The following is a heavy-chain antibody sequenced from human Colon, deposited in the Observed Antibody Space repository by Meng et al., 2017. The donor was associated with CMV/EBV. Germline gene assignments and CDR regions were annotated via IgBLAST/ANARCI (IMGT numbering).Heavy chain of an antibody. D-gene: IGHD1-26*01. Sequence: GGSLRPSCTASGFTFGDYAMSWVRQAPGKGLEWVGFIRSKAYGGTTEYAASVKGRFTISRDDSKSIAYLQMNSLKTEDTAVYYCTRVRGSYGDAFDIWGQGTMVTVSS. J-gene: IGHJ3*02. CDR1: GFTFGDYA. CDR2: IRSKAYGGTT. V-gene: IGHV3-49*04. CDR3: TRVRGSYGDAFDI.